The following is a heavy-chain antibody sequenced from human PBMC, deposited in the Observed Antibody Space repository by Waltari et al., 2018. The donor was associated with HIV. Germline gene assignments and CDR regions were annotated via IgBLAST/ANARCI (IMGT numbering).Heavy chain of an antibody. D-gene: IGHD5-12*01. Sequence: QVQLVQSGAEVKKPGASVKVSCKASGYTFTSYDINWVRQATGQGLEWMGWMNPNSGNTGYAQKFQGRVTMTRNTSISTAYMELSSLRSEDTAVYYCARRMGVARYYYYGMDVWGQGTTVTVSS. V-gene: IGHV1-8*01. J-gene: IGHJ6*02. CDR3: ARRMGVARYYYYGMDV. CDR1: GYTFTSYD. CDR2: MNPNSGNT.